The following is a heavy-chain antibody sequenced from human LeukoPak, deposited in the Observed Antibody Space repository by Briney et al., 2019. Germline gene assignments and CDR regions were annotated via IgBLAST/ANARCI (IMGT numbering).Heavy chain of an antibody. Sequence: GASVKVSCKASGYTFTSYGISWVRQAPGQGLEWMGWSSAYNGNTNYGQKLQGRVTMTTDTSTSTAYMELRSLRSDDTAVYYCARMGQPIYYYYMDVWGKGTKVTISS. J-gene: IGHJ6*03. V-gene: IGHV1-18*01. D-gene: IGHD2-2*01. CDR1: GYTFTSYG. CDR3: ARMGQPIYYYYMDV. CDR2: SSAYNGNT.